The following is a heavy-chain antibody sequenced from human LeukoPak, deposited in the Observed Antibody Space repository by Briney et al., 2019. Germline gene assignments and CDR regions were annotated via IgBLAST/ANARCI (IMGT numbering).Heavy chain of an antibody. Sequence: PGGSLRLSCAASGFTFSNYPMHWVRQAPGKGLEYVSAIGDMEGRFTISRDNSKDTLFLQMGSLKAEDMAVYYCAREGHSSGHCGAFDIWGQGTMVTVSS. V-gene: IGHV3-64*01. CDR3: AREGHSSGHCGAFDI. D-gene: IGHD3-22*01. CDR2: IGD. CDR1: GFTFSNYP. J-gene: IGHJ3*02.